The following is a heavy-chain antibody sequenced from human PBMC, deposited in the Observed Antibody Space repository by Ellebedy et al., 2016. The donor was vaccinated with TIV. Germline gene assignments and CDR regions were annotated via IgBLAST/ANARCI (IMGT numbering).Heavy chain of an antibody. CDR2: IYTSGST. V-gene: IGHV4-4*07. Sequence: SETLSLXCTVSGGSISSYYWSWIRQPAGKGLEWIGRIYTSGSTNYNPSLKSRVTMSVDTSKNQFSLKLSSVTAADTAVYYCARGGRKRGYSYGPFDYWGQGTLVTVSS. CDR3: ARGGRKRGYSYGPFDY. CDR1: GGSISSYY. J-gene: IGHJ4*02. D-gene: IGHD5-18*01.